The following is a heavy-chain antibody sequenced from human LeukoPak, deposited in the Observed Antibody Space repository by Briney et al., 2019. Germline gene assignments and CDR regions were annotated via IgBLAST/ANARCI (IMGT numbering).Heavy chain of an antibody. Sequence: ASVKVSCKASGGTFSSYAISWVRQAPGQGLEWMGGIIPIFGTANYAQKFQGRVTMTTDTSTSTAYMELRSLRSDDTAVYYCARAPITMIVVVINLFDYWGQGTLVTVSS. V-gene: IGHV1-69*05. CDR2: IIPIFGTA. CDR1: GGTFSSYA. CDR3: ARAPITMIVVVINLFDY. D-gene: IGHD3-22*01. J-gene: IGHJ4*02.